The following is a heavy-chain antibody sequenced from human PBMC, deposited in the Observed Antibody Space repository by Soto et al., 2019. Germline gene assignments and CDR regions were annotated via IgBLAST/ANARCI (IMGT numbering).Heavy chain of an antibody. D-gene: IGHD2-15*01. CDR2: IFPRDSDT. Sequence: EVKLEQSGAEVKKPGEALTISGQTSGYTFTNYWIGWVRHMPRRGLEWRGLIFPRDSDTRYNSSFEGQVTIASARAIATAYLQWTRLKASDTAIFFCAILGSLLHPIDYWGQGTPVTVSS. J-gene: IGHJ4*02. CDR3: AILGSLLHPIDY. CDR1: GYTFTNYW. V-gene: IGHV5-51*01.